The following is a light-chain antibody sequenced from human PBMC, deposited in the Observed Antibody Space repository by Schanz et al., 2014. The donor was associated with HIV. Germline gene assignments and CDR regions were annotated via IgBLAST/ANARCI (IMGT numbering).Light chain of an antibody. CDR1: SSDIGAGSD. J-gene: IGLJ2*01. CDR3: TSYAGSLRLV. V-gene: IGLV1-40*01. CDR2: RDI. Sequence: QSVLTQPPSVSGAPGQRVTISCTGSSSDIGAGSDVHWYQQLPGTAPKLLIYRDINRPSGVPDRFSGSKSGNTAYLTVSGLQAEDEADYYCTSYAGSLRLVFGGGTKVTVL.